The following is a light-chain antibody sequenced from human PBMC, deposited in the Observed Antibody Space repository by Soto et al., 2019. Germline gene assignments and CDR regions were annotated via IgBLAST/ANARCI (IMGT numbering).Light chain of an antibody. CDR3: QQYVSSPGYT. V-gene: IGKV3-20*01. Sequence: EIVLTQSPGTLSLSPGERATLSCRASQSVSSNYLAWYQQKPGQAPRLLIYDASSRATGIPDRFSGSGSGTDFALTISRLEPEDFAVYYCQQYVSSPGYTFGQGTKLEIK. J-gene: IGKJ2*01. CDR2: DAS. CDR1: QSVSSNY.